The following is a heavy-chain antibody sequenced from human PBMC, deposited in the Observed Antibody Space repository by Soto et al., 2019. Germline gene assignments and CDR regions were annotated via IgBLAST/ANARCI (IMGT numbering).Heavy chain of an antibody. D-gene: IGHD5-12*01. V-gene: IGHV1-18*01. CDR1: GYTFTSYG. CDR3: ARDVRGHYYYYGMDV. Sequence: QVQLVQSGAEVKKPGASVKVSCKASGYTFTSYGISWVRQAPGQGLEWMGWISAYNGNTNYAQRLQGRVTMTTDTSTSPLYMELRSLRSADTAVYYCARDVRGHYYYYGMDVWGQGTTVTVSS. CDR2: ISAYNGNT. J-gene: IGHJ6*02.